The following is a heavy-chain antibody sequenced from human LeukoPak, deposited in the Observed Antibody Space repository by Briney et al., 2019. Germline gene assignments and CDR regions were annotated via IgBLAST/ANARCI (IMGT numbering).Heavy chain of an antibody. D-gene: IGHD3-16*02. Sequence: SETLSLTCTVSGASIRTYFWSWFRQPAGKGLEWIGRDHSNGDTYYNPSLESRVTVSMDTSKNQFALNLTSLTAADTAVYYCARDIGLAHWGQGTLVTVSS. CDR1: GASIRTYF. V-gene: IGHV4-4*07. CDR2: DHSNGDT. J-gene: IGHJ4*02. CDR3: ARDIGLAH.